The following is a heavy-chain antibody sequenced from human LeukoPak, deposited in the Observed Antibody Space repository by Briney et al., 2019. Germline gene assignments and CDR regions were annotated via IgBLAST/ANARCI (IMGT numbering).Heavy chain of an antibody. CDR2: INPNSGGT. J-gene: IGHJ3*02. CDR1: GYTFTGYY. Sequence: ASVTVSCTASGYTFTGYYMHWVRQAPGQGLEWMGWINPNSGGTNYAQKFQGRVTMTRDTSISTAYMELSRLRSDDTAVYYCAREIVEGAFDIWGQGTMVTVSS. D-gene: IGHD2-15*01. V-gene: IGHV1-2*02. CDR3: AREIVEGAFDI.